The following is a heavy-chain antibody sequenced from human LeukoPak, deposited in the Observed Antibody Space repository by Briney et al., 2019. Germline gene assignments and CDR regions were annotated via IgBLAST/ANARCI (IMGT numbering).Heavy chain of an antibody. CDR1: GGSISSHY. D-gene: IGHD3-3*01. CDR2: IYYSGST. CDR3: AREGRNYDFWSGYTT. J-gene: IGHJ5*02. V-gene: IGHV4-59*11. Sequence: SETLSLTCTVSGGSISSHYWSWIRQPPGKGLEWIGYIYYSGSTNYNPSLKSRVTISVDTSKNQFSLKLSSVTAADTAVYYCAREGRNYDFWSGYTTWGQGTLVTVSS.